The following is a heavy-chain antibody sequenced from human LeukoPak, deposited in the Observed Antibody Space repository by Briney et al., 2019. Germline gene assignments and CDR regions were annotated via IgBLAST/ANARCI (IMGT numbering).Heavy chain of an antibody. D-gene: IGHD3-10*01. V-gene: IGHV5-51*01. J-gene: IGHJ4*02. CDR3: ARLIYYGSGKTYFFDS. CDR1: GYSFNTFW. CDR2: IYPSDSET. Sequence: GESLKISCKGSGYSFNTFWIGWVRQTPETGLEWMGNIYPSDSETKYKPSFQGQVTISVDKSISTAYLRLSSLKASDTAIYYCARLIYYGSGKTYFFDSWGQGTLVAVSS.